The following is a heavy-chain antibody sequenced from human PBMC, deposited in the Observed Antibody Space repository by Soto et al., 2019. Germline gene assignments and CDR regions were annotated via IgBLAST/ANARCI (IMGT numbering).Heavy chain of an antibody. CDR1: GYTFTGYY. CDR3: ARRAAGYYYGIDV. Sequence: ASVPVSCTASGYTFTGYYMHWVRQAPGHGLEGMGWINPNSGGTNYAQKFQVRVTMTRDTSTSTAYMELSRLRSDDTAVCYCARRAAGYYYGIDVWGQGTTVTVSS. J-gene: IGHJ6*02. CDR2: INPNSGGT. D-gene: IGHD6-19*01. V-gene: IGHV1-2*02.